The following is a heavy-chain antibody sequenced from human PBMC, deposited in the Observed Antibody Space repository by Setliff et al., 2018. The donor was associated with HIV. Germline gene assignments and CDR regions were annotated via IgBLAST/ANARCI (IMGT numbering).Heavy chain of an antibody. CDR2: INHSGSA. J-gene: IGHJ4*02. V-gene: IGHV4-34*01. CDR3: ARTRWGAPVDS. Sequence: SETLSLTCAVYGGSFSGYYWSWIRQPPGKGLEWIGEINHSGSANSIPSLKSRVTITVDTSKNQFSLRLNSVTAADTAVYYCARTRWGAPVDSWGQGTLVTAPQ. D-gene: IGHD3-16*01. CDR1: GGSFSGYY.